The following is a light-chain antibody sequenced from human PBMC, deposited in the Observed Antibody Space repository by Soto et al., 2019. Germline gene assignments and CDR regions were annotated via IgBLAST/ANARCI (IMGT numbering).Light chain of an antibody. CDR1: QHISIY. J-gene: IGKJ2*01. Sequence: DIQMTQSPSSLSASVGDRVTITCRASQHISIYLNWYQQRPGTAPKLLIFAASSLQSGVPSRFSGSGSGTDFTLTISSLLPEDCANYYCQQSYSNVMHTVGQGTKLEI. CDR3: QQSYSNVMHT. CDR2: AAS. V-gene: IGKV1-39*01.